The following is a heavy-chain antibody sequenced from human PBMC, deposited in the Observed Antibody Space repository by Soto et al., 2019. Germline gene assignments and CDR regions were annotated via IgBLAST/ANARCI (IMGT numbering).Heavy chain of an antibody. CDR3: VRLTSSIAAASHGRCNYRET. V-gene: IGHV4-39*01. CDR1: GGPATSGSSY. Sequence: NPSQTLSLPCSLSGGPATSGSSYWGWVRQATGQGQERIGAVFFMGNTWYNADLKARLTISGDTSNDQFCLRLSCVTAADTALYVCVRLTSSIAAASHGRCNYRETWGPGTLVTVSS. CDR2: VFFMGNT. J-gene: IGHJ4*02. D-gene: IGHD6-6*01.